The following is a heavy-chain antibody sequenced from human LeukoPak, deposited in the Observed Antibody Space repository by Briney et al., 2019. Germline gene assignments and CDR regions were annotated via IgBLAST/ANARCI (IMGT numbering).Heavy chain of an antibody. CDR2: IYYSGST. V-gene: IGHV4-59*01. CDR3: ARDNWNYGSSMDV. D-gene: IGHD1-7*01. CDR1: GGSISSYY. Sequence: SETLSLTCTVSGGSISSYYWSWIRQPPGKGLEWIGYIYYSGSTNYNPSLKSRVTISVDTSKNQFSLKLSPVTAADTAVYYCARDNWNYGSSMDVWGQGTTATVSS. J-gene: IGHJ6*02.